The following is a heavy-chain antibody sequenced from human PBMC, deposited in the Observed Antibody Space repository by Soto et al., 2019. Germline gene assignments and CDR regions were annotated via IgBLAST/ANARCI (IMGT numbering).Heavy chain of an antibody. D-gene: IGHD2-15*01. CDR1: GFTFSIYA. CDR2: ISYDGSNK. CDR3: AREGVVRAATAYYYYGMDA. J-gene: IGHJ6*02. Sequence: GGSLTLSCAADGFTFSIYAIHWVRQAQGKGLEWVAVISYDGSNKYYADSVKGRFTISRDNSKNTLYLQMNSLRADDTAVYYCAREGVVRAATAYYYYGMDAWGQGTTVTVSS. V-gene: IGHV3-30-3*01.